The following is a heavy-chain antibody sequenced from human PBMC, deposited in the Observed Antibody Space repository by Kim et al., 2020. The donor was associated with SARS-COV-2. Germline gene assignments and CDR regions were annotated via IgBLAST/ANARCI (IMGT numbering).Heavy chain of an antibody. D-gene: IGHD1-26*01. CDR3: ASPVFPISVGAPLGY. Sequence: GGSLRLSCAASGFTFSSYGMHWVRQAPGKGLEWVAVIWYDGSNKYYADSVKGRFTISRDNSKNTLYLQMNSLRAEDTAVYYCASPVFPISVGAPLGYWGQGTLVTVSS. CDR2: IWYDGSNK. CDR1: GFTFSSYG. J-gene: IGHJ4*02. V-gene: IGHV3-33*01.